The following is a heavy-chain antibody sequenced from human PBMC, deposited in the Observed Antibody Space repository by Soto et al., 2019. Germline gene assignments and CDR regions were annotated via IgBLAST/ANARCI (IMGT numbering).Heavy chain of an antibody. V-gene: IGHV1-3*01. CDR2: FNAGNWNT. J-gene: IGHJ4*01. D-gene: IGHD3-10*01. Sequence: QVQLVQSGAEVQKPGASVKVSCKASGYTFSNFAMHWVRQAPGQRLGWMGWFNAGNWNTKYSQKFQGRVTITRDTSASTAYMELSSLRSEYTALYYGGRDAGSFHHWGHEHWSPSPQ. CDR1: GYTFSNFA. CDR3: GRDAGSFHH.